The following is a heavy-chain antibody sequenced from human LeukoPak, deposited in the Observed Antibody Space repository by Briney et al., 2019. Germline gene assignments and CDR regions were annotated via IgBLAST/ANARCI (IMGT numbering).Heavy chain of an antibody. V-gene: IGHV3-7*01. CDR3: ASGRQLGY. J-gene: IGHJ4*02. CDR2: IKQDGSEK. CDR1: GFTFSSYG. D-gene: IGHD3-16*01. Sequence: PGGSLRLSCAASGFTFSSYGMSWVRQAPGKGLEWVANIKQDGSEKYYVDSVKGRFTISRDNAKNSLYLQMNSLRAEDTALYYCASGRQLGYWGQGTLVTVSS.